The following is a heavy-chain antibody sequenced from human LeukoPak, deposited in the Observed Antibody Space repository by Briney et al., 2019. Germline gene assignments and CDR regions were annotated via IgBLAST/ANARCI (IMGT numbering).Heavy chain of an antibody. D-gene: IGHD3-22*01. CDR1: GFTFSSYA. CDR2: ISYDGSNK. J-gene: IGHJ3*02. CDR3: ARDQTPNYYDSSVSEFSAFDI. V-gene: IGHV3-30-3*01. Sequence: PGGSLRLSCAASGFTFSSYATHWVRQAPGKGLEWVAVISYDGSNKYYADSVKGRFTISRDNSKNTLYLQMNSLRAEDTAVYYCARDQTPNYYDSSVSEFSAFDIWGQGTMVTVSS.